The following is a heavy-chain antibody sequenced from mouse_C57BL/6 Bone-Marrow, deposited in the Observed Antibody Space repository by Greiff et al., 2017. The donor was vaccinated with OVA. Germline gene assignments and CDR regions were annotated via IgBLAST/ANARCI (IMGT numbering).Heavy chain of an antibody. CDR2: IYPRSGNT. CDR3: ARCGLLSFAY. J-gene: IGHJ3*01. D-gene: IGHD2-3*01. Sequence: VQLQQSGAELARPGASVKLSCKASGYTFTSYGISWVKQRNGQGLEWIGEIYPRSGNTYYNEKFKGKATLTADKSSSTAYMELRSLTSEDSAVYFCARCGLLSFAYWGQGTLVTVSA. V-gene: IGHV1-81*01. CDR1: GYTFTSYG.